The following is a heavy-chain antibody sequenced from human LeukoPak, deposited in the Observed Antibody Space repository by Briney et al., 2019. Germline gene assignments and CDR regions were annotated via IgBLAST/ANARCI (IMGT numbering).Heavy chain of an antibody. CDR3: AREGGPYRPLDY. V-gene: IGHV4-4*02. CDR2: VNLQGST. CDR1: GGSITNTNY. Sequence: SETLSLTCGVAGGSITNTNYWTGVRQPPGKGREWIGEVNLQGSTNYNPSLMGRVAISVDTSENHISLQLTSVTAADTAVYYCAREGGPYRPLDYSGQGTLVTVSS. J-gene: IGHJ4*02.